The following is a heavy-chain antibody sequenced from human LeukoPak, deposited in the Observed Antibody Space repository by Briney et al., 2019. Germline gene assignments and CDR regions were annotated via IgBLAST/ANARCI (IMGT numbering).Heavy chain of an antibody. CDR3: AREPLTPGKYDY. D-gene: IGHD4-23*01. J-gene: IGHJ4*02. CDR1: GFTVSSNY. V-gene: IGHV3-53*01. CDR2: MYSAGGT. Sequence: QPGGSLRLSCAASGFTVSSNYMSWVRHAPGKGLELVSLMYSAGGTHYADSVKGRFTISRDDSRNTVYLQMNSLSAEDTAIYYCAREPLTPGKYDYWGQGTLVTVSS.